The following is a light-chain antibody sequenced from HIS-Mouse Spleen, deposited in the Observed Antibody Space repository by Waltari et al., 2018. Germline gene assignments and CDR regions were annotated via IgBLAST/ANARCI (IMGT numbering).Light chain of an antibody. CDR2: EDN. V-gene: IGLV6-57*02. CDR1: SGSLASNY. CDR3: QSYDSSNHRV. Sequence: NFMLTQPHSVSESPGKTVTISCTGSSGSLASNYVQWYQQRPGSAPTTVIYEDNQSPSGVPDRFSGSIDSSSNSASLTISGLKTEDEADYYCQSYDSSNHRVFGGGTKLTVL. J-gene: IGLJ3*02.